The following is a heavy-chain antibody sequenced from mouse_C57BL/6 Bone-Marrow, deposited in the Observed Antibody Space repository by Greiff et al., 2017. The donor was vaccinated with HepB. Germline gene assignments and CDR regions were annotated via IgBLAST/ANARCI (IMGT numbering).Heavy chain of an antibody. D-gene: IGHD3-3*01. CDR1: GYTFTSYW. V-gene: IGHV1-64*01. CDR2: IHPNSGST. J-gene: IGHJ1*03. Sequence: VQLQQPGAELVKPGASVKLSCKASGYTFTSYWMHWVKQRPGQGLEWIGMIHPNSGSTNYNEKFKSKATLTVDKSSSTAYMQISSLTSEDSAVYYCRDGTYFDVWGTGTTVTVSS. CDR3: RDGTYFDV.